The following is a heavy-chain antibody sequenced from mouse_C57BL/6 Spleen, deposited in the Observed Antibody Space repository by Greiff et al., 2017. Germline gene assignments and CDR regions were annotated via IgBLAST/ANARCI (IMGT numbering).Heavy chain of an antibody. V-gene: IGHV1-82*01. J-gene: IGHJ3*01. CDR1: GYAFSSSW. Sequence: QVQLQQSGPELVKPGASVKISCKASGYAFSSSWMNWVKQRPGKGLEWIGRIYPGDGDTNYNGKFKGKATLTADKSSSTAYMQLSSLTSEDSAVYFCARYAAQATWFAYWDQGTLVTVSA. CDR2: IYPGDGDT. CDR3: ARYAAQATWFAY. D-gene: IGHD3-2*02.